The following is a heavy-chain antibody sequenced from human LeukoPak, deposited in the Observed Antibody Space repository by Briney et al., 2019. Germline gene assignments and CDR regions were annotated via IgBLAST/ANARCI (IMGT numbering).Heavy chain of an antibody. CDR2: IKEDGSEK. Sequence: GGSLRLSCAASGFTFSSYWMSWVRQAPGKGLEWVANIKEDGSEKRYVDSVKGRFTISRDNAKNSLYLQMNNLRAEDTAVYYCARDKIVGATKLDYWGQGTLVTVSS. CDR3: ARDKIVGATKLDY. D-gene: IGHD1-26*01. V-gene: IGHV3-7*01. J-gene: IGHJ4*02. CDR1: GFTFSSYW.